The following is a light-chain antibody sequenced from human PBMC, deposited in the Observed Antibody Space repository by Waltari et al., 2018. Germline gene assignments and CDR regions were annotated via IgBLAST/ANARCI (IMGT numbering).Light chain of an antibody. V-gene: IGLV2-11*01. CDR1: SSDVGAYDS. J-gene: IGLJ3*02. CDR2: GVY. Sequence: QSVLTQPRSVSGSPGQSVAISCTGTSSDVGAYDSVSWYQQYPGKAPKVMIYGVYKRPSGFPVRFSGSKSGNTASLTISGLQAEDEADYYCCSYANAKWVFGGGTRLTVL. CDR3: CSYANAKWV.